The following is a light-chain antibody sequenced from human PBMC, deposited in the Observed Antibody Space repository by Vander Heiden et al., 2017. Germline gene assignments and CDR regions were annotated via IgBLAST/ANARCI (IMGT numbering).Light chain of an antibody. CDR2: DNN. Sequence: QSVLTQPPSLSAAPGQTVTISCSGVRSDLGNDFASWYQQFPGTAPKLLIYDNNKRPSGIPDRFSGSKSGTSATLGITALQTGDEADYYCLTWDASLTALLFGGGTKLTVL. J-gene: IGLJ2*01. CDR1: RSDLGNDF. V-gene: IGLV1-51*01. CDR3: LTWDASLTALL.